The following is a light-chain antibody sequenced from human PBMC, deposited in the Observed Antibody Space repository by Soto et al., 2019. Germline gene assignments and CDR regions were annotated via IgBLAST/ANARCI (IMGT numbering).Light chain of an antibody. CDR3: QQYKSDSWT. CDR1: QTISSW. V-gene: IGKV1-5*03. CDR2: KAS. J-gene: IGKJ1*01. Sequence: DIQMTQSPSTLSGSVGDRVTITCRASQTISSWLAWYQQKPGKAPKLLIYKASTLQSGVSSRFSGSGSGTEFTLTISSLQPDDFATYYCQQYKSDSWTFGQGTKMDIK.